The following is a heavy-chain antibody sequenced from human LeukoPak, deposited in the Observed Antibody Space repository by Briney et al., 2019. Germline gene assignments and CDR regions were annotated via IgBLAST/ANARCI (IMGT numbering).Heavy chain of an antibody. D-gene: IGHD3-3*01. Sequence: PGGSLRLSCAASGFTFSSYAMSWVRQAPGKGLEWVSAISGSGGSTYYADSVKGRFTISRDNSKNTLYLQMNSLRAEDTAVYYCAKVPAHYDFWSGYYTYYYYYGMDVWGQGTTVTVSS. CDR2: ISGSGGST. J-gene: IGHJ6*02. CDR1: GFTFSSYA. V-gene: IGHV3-23*01. CDR3: AKVPAHYDFWSGYYTYYYYYGMDV.